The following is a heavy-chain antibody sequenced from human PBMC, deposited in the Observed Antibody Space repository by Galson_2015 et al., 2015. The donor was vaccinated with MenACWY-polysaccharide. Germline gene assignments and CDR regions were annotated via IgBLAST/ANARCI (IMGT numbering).Heavy chain of an antibody. CDR3: GRGVHRTASGGY. CDR2: IHPNSGGT. D-gene: IGHD1-26*01. CDR1: GYTFSGYH. J-gene: IGHJ4*02. Sequence: SVKVSCKASGYTFSGYHIHWVRQAPGQGLEWMGWIHPNSGGTTFAQKFQGRVTMTRDTSVSTVYMELNSLRSDDTAVYHCGRGVHRTASGGYGGQASLATVSS. V-gene: IGHV1-2*02.